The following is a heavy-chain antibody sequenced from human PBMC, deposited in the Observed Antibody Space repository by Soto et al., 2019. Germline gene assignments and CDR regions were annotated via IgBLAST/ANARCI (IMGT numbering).Heavy chain of an antibody. V-gene: IGHV1-46*01. CDR3: ARSSGGNFGIIIEGSNWFDP. J-gene: IGHJ5*02. CDR1: GDTFTSYY. D-gene: IGHD3-3*01. Sequence: ASVKVSCKAPGDTFTSYYLNWVRQAPGQGLEWMGVINPHGGSTKYAQKFQGRITMTRDTSRSTVYMELSSLRSDDTAIYYCARSSGGNFGIIIEGSNWFDPWGQGTLVTV. CDR2: INPHGGST.